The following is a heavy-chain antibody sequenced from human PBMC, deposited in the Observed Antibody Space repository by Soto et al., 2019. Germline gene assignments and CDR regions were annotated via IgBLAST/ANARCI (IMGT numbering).Heavy chain of an antibody. CDR1: GFTFSSYA. V-gene: IGHV3-23*01. Sequence: TGGSLRLSCAASGFTFSSYAMSWVRQAPGKGLEWVSGISGSGGNTYYADSVKGRFTISRDNSKNTLYLQTNSLRAEDTAVYYCANLGGYYDSSGYYYGYYYGMDVWGQGTTVTVSS. J-gene: IGHJ6*02. CDR2: ISGSGGNT. D-gene: IGHD3-22*01. CDR3: ANLGGYYDSSGYYYGYYYGMDV.